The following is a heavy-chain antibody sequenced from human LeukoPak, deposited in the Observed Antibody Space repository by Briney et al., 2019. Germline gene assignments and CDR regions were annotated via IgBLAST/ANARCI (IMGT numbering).Heavy chain of an antibody. V-gene: IGHV3-48*03. CDR1: GFTFSSYE. J-gene: IGHJ4*02. D-gene: IGHD3-22*01. CDR3: ARATYDSSGYPPDY. CDR2: ISSSGSTI. Sequence: QPGGSLRLSCAASGFTFSSYEMNWVRQAPGKGLEWDSYISSSGSTIYYADSVKGRFTISRDNAKNSLYLQMNSLRAEDTAVYYCARATYDSSGYPPDYWGQGTLVTVSS.